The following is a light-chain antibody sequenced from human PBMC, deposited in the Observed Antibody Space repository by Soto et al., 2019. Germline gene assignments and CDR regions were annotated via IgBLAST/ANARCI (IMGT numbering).Light chain of an antibody. CDR2: LEGSGSY. V-gene: IGLV4-60*03. CDR3: ETWDSNTYV. CDR1: SGHSSYI. Sequence: QAVVTQSSSASASLGSSVKLTCTLSSGHSSYIIAWHQQQPGKAPRYLMKLEGSGSYNKGSGVPDRFSGSSSGADRYLTIYNLQSEDEADYYCETWDSNTYVFGTGTKLTVL. J-gene: IGLJ1*01.